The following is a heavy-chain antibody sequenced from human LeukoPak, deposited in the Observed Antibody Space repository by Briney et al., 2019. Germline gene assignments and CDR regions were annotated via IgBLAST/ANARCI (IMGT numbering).Heavy chain of an antibody. CDR3: ARSWDGPFFDY. Sequence: GGSLRLSCAASGSTFDDYAMHWVRQAPGKGLEWVSLISWDGGSTYYADSVKGRFTISRDNSKNSLYLQMNSLRAEDTALYYCARSWDGPFFDYWGQGTLVTVSS. CDR1: GSTFDDYA. V-gene: IGHV3-43D*03. CDR2: ISWDGGST. J-gene: IGHJ4*02. D-gene: IGHD5-24*01.